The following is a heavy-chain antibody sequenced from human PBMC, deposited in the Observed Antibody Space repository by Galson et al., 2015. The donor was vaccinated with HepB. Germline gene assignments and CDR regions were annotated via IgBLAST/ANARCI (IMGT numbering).Heavy chain of an antibody. D-gene: IGHD4-17*01. V-gene: IGHV3-66*02. Sequence: SLRLSCAASEFTVNTNHMSWVRQAPGKGLEWVAVIYSDDNTNYADSVKGRFTISRAKSKNTLYLQMYSLGPEDTAAYYCARDQGDDYVNYYYYHGMDVWGQGTTVTVSS. J-gene: IGHJ6*02. CDR3: ARDQGDDYVNYYYYHGMDV. CDR2: IYSDDNT. CDR1: EFTVNTNH.